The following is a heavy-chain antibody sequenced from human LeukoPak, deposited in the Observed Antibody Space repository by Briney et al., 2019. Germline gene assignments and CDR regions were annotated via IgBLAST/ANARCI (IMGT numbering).Heavy chain of an antibody. J-gene: IGHJ5*02. CDR3: ARVQYYGSGSYYNWFDP. Sequence: PGRSLRLSCAASGFTFSSSWMLWVSQAPGKGLVWVSRINSDGTSTTYADSVKGRFTISRDNAKNTLYLQMSSLRAEDTAVYYCARVQYYGSGSYYNWFDPWGQGTLVTVSS. CDR2: INSDGTST. V-gene: IGHV3-74*01. D-gene: IGHD3-10*01. CDR1: GFTFSSSW.